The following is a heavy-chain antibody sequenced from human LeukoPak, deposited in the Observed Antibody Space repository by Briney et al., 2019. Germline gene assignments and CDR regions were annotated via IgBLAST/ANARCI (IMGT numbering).Heavy chain of an antibody. CDR1: GFTFSSYE. D-gene: IGHD3-10*01. J-gene: IGHJ4*02. CDR3: AREIRGFFDY. Sequence: GGSLRLSCVASGFTFSSYEMNWVRQAPGKGLEWVSYISSSGSTIYYADSVKGRFTISRDIAKNSLYLQMNSLRAEDTAVYYCAREIRGFFDYWGQGTLVTVSS. CDR2: ISSSGSTI. V-gene: IGHV3-48*03.